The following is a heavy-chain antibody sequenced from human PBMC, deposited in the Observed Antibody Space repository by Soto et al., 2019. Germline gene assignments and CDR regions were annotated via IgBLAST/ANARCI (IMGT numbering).Heavy chain of an antibody. Sequence: PGGSLRLSCAASGFTFSSYSMNWVRQAPGKGLEWVSSISSSSSYIYYADSVKGRFTISRDNAKNSLYLQMNSLRAEDTAVYYCARMATAMAIGSYWGQGTLVTVSS. CDR1: GFTFSSYS. CDR3: ARMATAMAIGSY. CDR2: ISSSSSYI. J-gene: IGHJ4*02. V-gene: IGHV3-21*01. D-gene: IGHD5-18*01.